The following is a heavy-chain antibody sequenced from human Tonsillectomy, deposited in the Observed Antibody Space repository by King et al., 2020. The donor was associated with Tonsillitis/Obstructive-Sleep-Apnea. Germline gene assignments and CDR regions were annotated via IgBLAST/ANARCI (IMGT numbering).Heavy chain of an antibody. CDR1: GYSFTSYW. CDR2: IYPGDSDT. J-gene: IGHJ3*02. D-gene: IGHD4-23*01. V-gene: IGHV5-51*01. CDR3: ARYPSGNQRTDAFDI. Sequence: QLVQSGAEVKKPGESLKISCKGSGYSFTSYWIGWVRQMPGKGLECMGIIYPGDSDTRYSPSFQGQVTISADKSISTAYLQWSSLQASDTAMYYCARYPSGNQRTDAFDIWGQGTMVTVSS.